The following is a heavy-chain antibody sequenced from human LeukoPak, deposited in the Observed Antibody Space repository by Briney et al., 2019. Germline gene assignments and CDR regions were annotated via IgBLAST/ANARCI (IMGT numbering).Heavy chain of an antibody. CDR3: ASGYYDFWSGWFDP. Sequence: SETLSLTCTVSGGSISSGGYYWSWIRQPAGKGLEWIGRIYTSGSTNYNPSLKSRVTISVDTSKNQFSLKLSSVTAADTAVYYCASGYYDFWSGWFDPWGQGTLVTVSS. J-gene: IGHJ5*02. D-gene: IGHD3-3*01. V-gene: IGHV4-61*02. CDR2: IYTSGST. CDR1: GGSISSGGYY.